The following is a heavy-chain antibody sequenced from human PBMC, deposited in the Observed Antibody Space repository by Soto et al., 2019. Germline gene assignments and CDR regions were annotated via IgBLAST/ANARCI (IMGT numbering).Heavy chain of an antibody. Sequence: WGSLILSCAASGCTVSDDYMSWFRQAPARGLEGVSYISSSGSTIYYADSVKGRFTNSRDNAKNSLYLQMNSLRAEDTAVYYCARDSXHYDFWSGYLANYGMDVWGQGTTVTVSS. CDR2: ISSSGSTI. V-gene: IGHV3-11*01. CDR3: ARDSXHYDFWSGYLANYGMDV. CDR1: GCTVSDDY. J-gene: IGHJ6*02. D-gene: IGHD3-3*01.